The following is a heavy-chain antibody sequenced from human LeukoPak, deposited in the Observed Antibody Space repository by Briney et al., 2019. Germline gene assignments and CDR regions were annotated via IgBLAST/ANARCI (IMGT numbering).Heavy chain of an antibody. Sequence: GGSLRLSCAASGFIVSSNYMSWVRQAPGKGLEWVSVIYSGGRTYYADSVKGRFTISRDNSRNTLYLQMNSLRAEDTAVYYCARGLGRELDGAFDIWGQRTMVTVSS. D-gene: IGHD3-10*01. J-gene: IGHJ3*02. V-gene: IGHV3-53*01. CDR1: GFIVSSNY. CDR2: IYSGGRT. CDR3: ARGLGRELDGAFDI.